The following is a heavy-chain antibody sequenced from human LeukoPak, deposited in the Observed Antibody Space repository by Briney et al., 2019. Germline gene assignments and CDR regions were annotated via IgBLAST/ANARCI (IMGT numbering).Heavy chain of an antibody. J-gene: IGHJ4*02. V-gene: IGHV3-30*04. CDR3: AREGTAAAGSFDY. CDR1: GFTFSNYA. D-gene: IGHD6-13*01. Sequence: GGSLRLSCAASGFTFSNYAMHWVRQAPGKGREWVAVISYDGSNKYYADSVKGRFTISRDNSKNTLYLQMNSLRAEDTAVYYCAREGTAAAGSFDYWGQGTLVTVSS. CDR2: ISYDGSNK.